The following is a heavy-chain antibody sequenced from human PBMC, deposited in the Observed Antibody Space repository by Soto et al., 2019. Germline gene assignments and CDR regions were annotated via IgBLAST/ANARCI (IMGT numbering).Heavy chain of an antibody. CDR2: INPNSGGT. J-gene: IGHJ4*02. CDR3: ARENGSGSYQFDY. V-gene: IGHV1-2*04. D-gene: IGHD3-10*01. CDR1: GYTFTGYY. Sequence: ASVKVSCKAYGYTFTGYYMHWVRQAPGQGLEWMGWINPNSGGTNYAQKFQGWVTMTRDTSISTAYMELSRLRSDDTAVYYCARENGSGSYQFDYWGQGTLVTVSS.